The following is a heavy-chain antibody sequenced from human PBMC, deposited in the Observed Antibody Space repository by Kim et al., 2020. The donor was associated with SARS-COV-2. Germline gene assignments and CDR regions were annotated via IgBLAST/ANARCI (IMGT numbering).Heavy chain of an antibody. D-gene: IGHD2-15*01. CDR2: IYYSGST. CDR1: GGSISSYY. CDR3: ARSPGYCSGGSCYKGGDA. Sequence: SETLSLTCTVSGGSISSYYWSWIRQPPGKGLEWIGCIYYSGSTNYNPSLKSRVTISVDTSKNQFSLKLSSVTAADTAVYYCARSPGYCSGGSCYKGGDA. V-gene: IGHV4-59*01. J-gene: IGHJ3*01.